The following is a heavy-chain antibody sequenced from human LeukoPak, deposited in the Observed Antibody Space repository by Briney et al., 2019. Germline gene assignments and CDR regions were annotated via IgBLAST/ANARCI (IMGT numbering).Heavy chain of an antibody. CDR2: ISSSSSYI. V-gene: IGHV3-21*01. CDR3: AQGRPGYDFGFDY. Sequence: SGGSLRLSCAASGFTFSSYSMNWVRQAPGKGLEWVSSISSSSSYIYYADSVKGRFTISRDNSKNTLYLQMNSLRAEDTAVYYCAQGRPGYDFGFDYWGQGTLVTVSS. D-gene: IGHD3-3*01. CDR1: GFTFSSYS. J-gene: IGHJ4*02.